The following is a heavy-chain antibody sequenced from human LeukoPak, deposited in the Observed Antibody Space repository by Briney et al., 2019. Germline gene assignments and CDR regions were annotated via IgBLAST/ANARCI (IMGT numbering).Heavy chain of an antibody. CDR3: ARDIISEYSRSHSHFDP. V-gene: IGHV4-59*11. CDR2: ISYSGST. Sequence: SETLSLTCTVSGGSISSQYWSWIRQPPGKGLEWSGYISYSGSTSYNPSLKSRVTISVDTSKSQFSLRLRSVTAADTAVYYCARDIISEYSRSHSHFDPWGQGTLVTVSS. J-gene: IGHJ5*02. CDR1: GGSISSQY. D-gene: IGHD6-6*01.